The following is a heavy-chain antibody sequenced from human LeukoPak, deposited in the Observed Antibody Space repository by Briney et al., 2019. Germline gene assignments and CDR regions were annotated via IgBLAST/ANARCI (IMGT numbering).Heavy chain of an antibody. CDR3: ARDDHAKGGFDY. Sequence: PSETLSLTCTVSGGSISSSSYYWGWIRQPPGKGLEWIGSIHYSGSTYYNPSLKSRVTISVDTSKNQFSLKLSSVTAADTAVYYCARDDHAKGGFDYWGQGTLVTVSS. CDR2: IHYSGST. V-gene: IGHV4-39*07. CDR1: GGSISSSSYY. J-gene: IGHJ4*02. D-gene: IGHD3-16*01.